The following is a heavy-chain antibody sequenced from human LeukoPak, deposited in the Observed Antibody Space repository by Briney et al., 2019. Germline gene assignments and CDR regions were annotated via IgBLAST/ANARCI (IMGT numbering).Heavy chain of an antibody. CDR3: AADGGYQLLRHYYYGMDL. CDR2: IVVGSGNT. Sequence: SVKVSCKASGFTFTSSAVQWVRQARGQRLEWIGWIVVGSGNTNYAQKFQERVTITRDMSTSTAYMELSSLRSEDTVVYYCAADGGYQLLRHYYYGMDLWGKGTTVTVSS. CDR1: GFTFTSSA. J-gene: IGHJ6*04. V-gene: IGHV1-58*01. D-gene: IGHD2-2*01.